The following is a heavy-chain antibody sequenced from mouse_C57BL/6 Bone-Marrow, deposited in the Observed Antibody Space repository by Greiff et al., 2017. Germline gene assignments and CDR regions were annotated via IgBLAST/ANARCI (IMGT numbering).Heavy chain of an antibody. CDR1: GFSLSTFGMG. J-gene: IGHJ2*01. CDR3: SRIEGVITTVVATDFDY. CDR2: IWWDDDK. D-gene: IGHD1-1*01. V-gene: IGHV8-8*01. Sequence: QVTLKESGPGILQPSQTLSLTCSFSGFSLSTFGMGVGWIRQPSGKGLEWLAHIWWDDDKYYNPALKSRLTISKDTSKNQVFLKIANVDAADTATYYWSRIEGVITTVVATDFDYWGQGTTLTVSS.